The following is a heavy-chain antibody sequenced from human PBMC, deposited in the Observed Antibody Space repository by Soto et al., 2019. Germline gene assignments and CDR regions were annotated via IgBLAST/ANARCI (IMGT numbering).Heavy chain of an antibody. Sequence: QVLLVQSGAEVKKPGASVKVSCKASGHKFTDYYIHWVRQAPGQGPEWMGWVNPKRGDAVYAQKFQGWVTMTRDTATTTAYLEVNRLKSDDTAVYYCARDPGIPGRYWYFDLWGRGTLVTVSS. D-gene: IGHD1-20*01. CDR1: GHKFTDYY. J-gene: IGHJ2*01. V-gene: IGHV1-2*04. CDR2: VNPKRGDA. CDR3: ARDPGIPGRYWYFDL.